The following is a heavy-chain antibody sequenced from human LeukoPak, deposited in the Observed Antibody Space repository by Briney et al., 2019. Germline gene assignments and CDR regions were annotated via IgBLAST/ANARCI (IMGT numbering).Heavy chain of an antibody. CDR3: ARGRMHDYVWGSYRYDAFDI. CDR1: GGSFSGYY. D-gene: IGHD3-16*02. J-gene: IGHJ3*02. V-gene: IGHV4-34*01. CDR2: INHSGST. Sequence: SETLSLTCAVYGGSFSGYYWSWIRQPPGKGLEWIGEINHSGSTNYNPSLKSRVTISVGTSKNRFSLKLSSVTAADTAVYYCARGRMHDYVWGSYRYDAFDIWGQGTMVTVSS.